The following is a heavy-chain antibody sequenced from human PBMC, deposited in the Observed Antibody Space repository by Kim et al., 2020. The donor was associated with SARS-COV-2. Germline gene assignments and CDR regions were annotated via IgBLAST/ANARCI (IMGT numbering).Heavy chain of an antibody. J-gene: IGHJ4*02. V-gene: IGHV3-43D*03. CDR3: AKAHSYGDQIYFDY. Sequence: ADSVKGRFTISRDNSKNSLYLQMNSLRAEDTALYYCAKAHSYGDQIYFDYWGQGTLVTVSS. D-gene: IGHD4-17*01.